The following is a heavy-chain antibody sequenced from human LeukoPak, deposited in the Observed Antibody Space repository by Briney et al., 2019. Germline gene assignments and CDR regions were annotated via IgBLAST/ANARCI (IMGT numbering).Heavy chain of an antibody. CDR3: ARGGGGFSYGSGAFDI. CDR1: GGSTSSYY. D-gene: IGHD5-18*01. V-gene: IGHV4-59*01. Sequence: PSETLSLTCTVSGGSTSSYYWSWIRQPPGKGLEWIGYIYYSGSTNYNPSLKSRVTISVDTSKNQFSLKLSSVTAADTAVYYCARGGGGFSYGSGAFDIWGQGTMVPVSS. CDR2: IYYSGST. J-gene: IGHJ3*02.